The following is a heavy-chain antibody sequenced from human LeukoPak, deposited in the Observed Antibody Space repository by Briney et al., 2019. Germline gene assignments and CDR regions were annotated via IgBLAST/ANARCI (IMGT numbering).Heavy chain of an antibody. CDR2: MNPNTGDS. D-gene: IGHD4-17*01. J-gene: IGHJ4*02. CDR3: ARTTSLTASGYDY. V-gene: IGHV1-8*03. CDR1: GYTSSTYH. Sequence: ASVKVSCETSGYTSSTYHVNWVRQATGQGLEWMGWMNPNTGDSGYAQKFQGRVTITRDTSISTAYMELSSLRSEDTAVYFCARTTSLTASGYDYWGQGTLVTVSS.